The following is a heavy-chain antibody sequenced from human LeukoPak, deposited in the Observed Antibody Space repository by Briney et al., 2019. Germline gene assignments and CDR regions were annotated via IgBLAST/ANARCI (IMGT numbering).Heavy chain of an antibody. CDR2: INHSGST. CDR3: ARGQGEVLRFLEWLFHYFDS. CDR1: GGSISSGSYY. J-gene: IGHJ4*02. D-gene: IGHD3-3*01. V-gene: IGHV4-39*07. Sequence: SETLSLTCTVSGGSISSGSYYWSWIRQPPGKGLEWIGEINHSGSTNYNPSLKSRVTISVDTSKNQFSLKLSSVTAADTAVYYCARGQGEVLRFLEWLFHYFDSWGQGTLVTVSS.